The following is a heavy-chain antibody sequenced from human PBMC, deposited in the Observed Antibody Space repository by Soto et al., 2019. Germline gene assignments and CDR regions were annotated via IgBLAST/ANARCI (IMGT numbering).Heavy chain of an antibody. Sequence: SETLSLTCTVSGGSVSSDYYFWTGIRQSPERGLEWIGYISNTGSTNYNPSLKSRVTLSLVTSKNQFSLKLASVTAADTALYFCASVGHFGDYVSIWGQGTMVTVSS. J-gene: IGHJ3*02. V-gene: IGHV4-61*01. CDR1: GGSVSSDYYF. D-gene: IGHD4-17*01. CDR2: ISNTGST. CDR3: ASVGHFGDYVSI.